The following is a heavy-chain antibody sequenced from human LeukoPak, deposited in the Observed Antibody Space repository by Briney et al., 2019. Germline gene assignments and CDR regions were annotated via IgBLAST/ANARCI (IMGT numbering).Heavy chain of an antibody. D-gene: IGHD3-3*01. Sequence: SVKVSCKASGGTFGRYVISWVRQAPGQGLEWMGGIIPIFGTANYAQKFQGRVTITADESTITAYMELSSLRSEDTAVYYCARGAFGVFPPATYYYYREVGGKGPRSPSP. J-gene: IGHJ6*03. CDR3: ARGAFGVFPPATYYYYREV. V-gene: IGHV1-69*13. CDR2: IIPIFGTA. CDR1: GGTFGRYV.